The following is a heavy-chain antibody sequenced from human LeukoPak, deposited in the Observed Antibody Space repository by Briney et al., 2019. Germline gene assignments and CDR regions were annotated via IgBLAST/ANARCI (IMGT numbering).Heavy chain of an antibody. CDR3: ASLLRAYCSSTSCYAMGRSGMDV. V-gene: IGHV4-34*01. Sequence: SETLSLTCAVYGGSFSGYYWSWIRQPPGKGLEWIGEINHSGSTNYNPSLKSRVTISVDTSKNQFSLKLSSATAADTAVYYCASLLRAYCSSTSCYAMGRSGMDVWGKGTTVTVSS. CDR2: INHSGST. CDR1: GGSFSGYY. J-gene: IGHJ6*04. D-gene: IGHD2-2*01.